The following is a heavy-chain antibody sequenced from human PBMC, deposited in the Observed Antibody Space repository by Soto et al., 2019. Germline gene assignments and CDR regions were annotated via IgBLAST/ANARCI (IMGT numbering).Heavy chain of an antibody. Sequence: QVQLVQSGAAVKKPGASVKVSCKASGYTFTSYAMHWVRQAPGQRLEWMGWINAGNGNTKYSQKFQGRVTITRDTSASTAYMELSSLSSEDTAVYYCASAWIPTHYYYYYMDVWGKGTTVTASS. D-gene: IGHD5-18*01. V-gene: IGHV1-3*01. CDR3: ASAWIPTHYYYYYMDV. CDR2: INAGNGNT. CDR1: GYTFTSYA. J-gene: IGHJ6*03.